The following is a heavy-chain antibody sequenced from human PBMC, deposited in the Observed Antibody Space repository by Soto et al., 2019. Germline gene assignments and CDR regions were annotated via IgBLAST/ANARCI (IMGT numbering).Heavy chain of an antibody. CDR1: GAYISDFS. Sequence: QVQQLESGPGLVKPWDTLSLTCTVSGAYISDFSWSWIRQPAGKGLEWIGRITVNGNTQYNPSFRSRVTMSMDTSRNQCSLNLQSATAADTALYYCARESGENWTYEAHWGQGTLVTVSS. V-gene: IGHV4-4*07. D-gene: IGHD1-7*01. J-gene: IGHJ1*01. CDR3: ARESGENWTYEAH. CDR2: ITVNGNT.